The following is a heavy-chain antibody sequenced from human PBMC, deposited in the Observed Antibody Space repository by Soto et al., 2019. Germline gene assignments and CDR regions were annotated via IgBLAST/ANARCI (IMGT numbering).Heavy chain of an antibody. Sequence: GGSLRLSCAASGFTFSSYGMHWVRQAPGKGLEWVAVIWYDGSNKYYADSVKGRFTISRDNSKNTLYLQMNSLRAEDTAVYYCARDREDTAMVYYYYYGMDVWGQGTTVTVSS. CDR2: IWYDGSNK. V-gene: IGHV3-33*01. J-gene: IGHJ6*02. D-gene: IGHD5-18*01. CDR1: GFTFSSYG. CDR3: ARDREDTAMVYYYYYGMDV.